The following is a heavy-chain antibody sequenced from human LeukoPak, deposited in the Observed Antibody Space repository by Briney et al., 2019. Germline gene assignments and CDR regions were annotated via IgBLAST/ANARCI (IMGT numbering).Heavy chain of an antibody. CDR1: GYICSGHY. V-gene: IGHV1-2*02. J-gene: IGHJ3*01. CDR3: AKGFDAADYYWGQGGFDF. CDR2: INPNSGDT. Sequence: ASVTVSYKTSGYICSGHYLHWVRKAPGHGLEWMGWINPNSGDTNYAQKFQGKISMTADTSTSTAYMELRRLRSDDTAVYYCAKGFDAADYYWGQGGFDFWGQGTKVIVSS. D-gene: IGHD3-16*01.